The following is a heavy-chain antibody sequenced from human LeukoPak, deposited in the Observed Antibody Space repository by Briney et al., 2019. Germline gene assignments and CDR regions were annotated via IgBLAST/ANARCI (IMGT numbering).Heavy chain of an antibody. Sequence: GGSLRLSCAASGFTFSSYSMNWVRQAPGKGLEWVSYISSSGSTIYYADSVKGRFTISRDNAKNSLYLQMNSLRAEDTAVYYCARGPILDCGGDCFFDYWGQGTLVTVSS. CDR2: ISSSGSTI. V-gene: IGHV3-48*04. D-gene: IGHD2-21*02. CDR3: ARGPILDCGGDCFFDY. J-gene: IGHJ4*02. CDR1: GFTFSSYS.